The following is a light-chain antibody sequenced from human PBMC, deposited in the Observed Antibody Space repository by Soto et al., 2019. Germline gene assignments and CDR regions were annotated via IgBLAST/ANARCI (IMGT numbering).Light chain of an antibody. CDR2: GAS. J-gene: IGKJ1*01. CDR1: QSVTSNY. CDR3: QQHGTSPPSWT. Sequence: ETVLTQSPGTLSLSPGERATLFCRASQSVTSNYLAWYQQKPGQAPRLLIYGASSRATGIPDSFSGSGSGTDFTLTISRLEPEDFAVYYCQQHGTSPPSWTFGQGTKVEIK. V-gene: IGKV3-20*01.